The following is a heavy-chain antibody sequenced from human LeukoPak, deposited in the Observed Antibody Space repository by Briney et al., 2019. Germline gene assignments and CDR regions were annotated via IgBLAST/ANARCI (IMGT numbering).Heavy chain of an antibody. V-gene: IGHV3-30-3*01. CDR1: GFTFSSYA. D-gene: IGHD3-9*01. Sequence: GGSLRPSCAAAGFTFSSYAMHWVRQAPGKGLEWVAVISYDGSNKYYADSVKGRFTISRDNSQHTLYLQMNGLRAKAPVFFFSSRRRHTRFRGGDFDPWGQGTLVTVSS. CDR2: ISYDGSNK. J-gene: IGHJ5*02. CDR3: SRRRHTRFRGGDFDP.